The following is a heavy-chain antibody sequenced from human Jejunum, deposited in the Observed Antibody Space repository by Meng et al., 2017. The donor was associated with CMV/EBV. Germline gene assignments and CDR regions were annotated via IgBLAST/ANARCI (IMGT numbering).Heavy chain of an antibody. CDR2: ISDNGITT. CDR1: GFTFSDYY. D-gene: IGHD2-21*01. CDR3: ARHLRVGGDWMHY. V-gene: IGHV3-11*01. Sequence: SGFTFSDYYMSWIRQAPGKGLEWISYISDNGITTYYVDSVKGRFTISRDNVKNSLYLQINNVSPEDTAVYYCARHLRVGGDWMHYWGQGTRVTVSS. J-gene: IGHJ4*02.